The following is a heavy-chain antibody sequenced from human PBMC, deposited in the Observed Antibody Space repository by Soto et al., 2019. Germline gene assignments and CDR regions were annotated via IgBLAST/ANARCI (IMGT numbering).Heavy chain of an antibody. CDR3: AKGASSGSNYGMDV. Sequence: EVQLVESGGGLVQPGTSLILSCAVSGFKFDDYAMHWVRQVPGKGLEWVAGLSWSGDNIGYGDSVKGRFTISRDNAKNSVSLQMNSLRTDDTALYYCAKGASSGSNYGMDVRGQGTTVTVSS. J-gene: IGHJ6*02. D-gene: IGHD6-6*01. CDR1: GFKFDDYA. V-gene: IGHV3-9*01. CDR2: LSWSGDNI.